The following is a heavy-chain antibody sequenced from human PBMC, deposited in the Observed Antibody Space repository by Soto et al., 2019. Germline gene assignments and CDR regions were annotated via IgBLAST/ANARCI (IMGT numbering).Heavy chain of an antibody. D-gene: IGHD4-17*01. CDR1: GYTFTSYG. CDR2: ISAYNGNT. V-gene: IGHV1-18*01. J-gene: IGHJ6*02. Sequence: QVQLVQSGAEVKKPGASVKVSCKASGYTFTSYGISWVRQAPGQGLDWMGWISAYNGNTNYAQKLQGRVTMTTDTSTSTAYMELRSLRSDDTAVYYCARDPQTHGDYGHYYYGMDVWGQGTTVTVSS. CDR3: ARDPQTHGDYGHYYYGMDV.